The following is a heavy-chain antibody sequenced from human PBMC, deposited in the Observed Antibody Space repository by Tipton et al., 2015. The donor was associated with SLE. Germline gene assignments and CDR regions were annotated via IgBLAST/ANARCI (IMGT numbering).Heavy chain of an antibody. CDR3: ARDRYYYDSSGHYYSGSYYYGMDV. D-gene: IGHD3-22*01. CDR2: IYRGGTT. Sequence: SLRLSCAASGFSVSTNYMSWVRQAPGKGLEWVSVIYRGGTTYCGDSVEGRFTISRDNSKNTLYLQMNSLKTEDTAVYYCARDRYYYDSSGHYYSGSYYYGMDVWGQGTTVTVSS. CDR1: GFSVSTNY. V-gene: IGHV3-53*05. J-gene: IGHJ6*02.